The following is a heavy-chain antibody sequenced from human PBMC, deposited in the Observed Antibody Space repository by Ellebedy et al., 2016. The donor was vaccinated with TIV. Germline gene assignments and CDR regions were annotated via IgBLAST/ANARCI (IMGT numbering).Heavy chain of an antibody. Sequence: MPSETLSLTCSVSGGSIGRYFWTWIRQSPEKGLEWIGYVFSSGYTNYNPSLESRVTISIDTSKGQFSLRLTSVTAADTAVYYCARHFGWGSPYYLDYWGQGILVTVSS. CDR1: GGSIGRYF. V-gene: IGHV4-59*01. J-gene: IGHJ4*02. CDR3: ARHFGWGSPYYLDY. CDR2: VFSSGYT. D-gene: IGHD3-3*01.